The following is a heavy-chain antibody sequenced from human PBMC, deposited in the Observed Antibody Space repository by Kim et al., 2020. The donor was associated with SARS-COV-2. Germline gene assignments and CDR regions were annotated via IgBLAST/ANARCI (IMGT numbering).Heavy chain of an antibody. CDR2: INHSGST. CDR1: GGSFSGYY. Sequence: SETLSLTCAVYGGSFSGYYWSWIRQPPGKGLEWIGEINHSGSTNYNPSLKSRVTISVDTSKNQFSLKLSSVTAADTAVYYCARGPLRRGYSYRPLDYWG. V-gene: IGHV4-34*01. CDR3: ARGPLRRGYSYRPLDY. D-gene: IGHD5-18*01. J-gene: IGHJ4*01.